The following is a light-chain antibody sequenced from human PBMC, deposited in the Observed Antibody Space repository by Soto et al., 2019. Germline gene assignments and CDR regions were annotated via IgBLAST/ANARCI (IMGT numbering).Light chain of an antibody. V-gene: IGLV1-44*01. CDR2: SNN. Sequence: QLVLTQPPSASGTPGQRVTISCSGSSSNIGSNTVNWYQQLPGTATKLLIYSNNQRPSGVPDRFSGSKSGTSASLAISGLQSEDEADYYCAAWDDSLNGVVFGGGTKVTVL. J-gene: IGLJ2*01. CDR1: SSNIGSNT. CDR3: AAWDDSLNGVV.